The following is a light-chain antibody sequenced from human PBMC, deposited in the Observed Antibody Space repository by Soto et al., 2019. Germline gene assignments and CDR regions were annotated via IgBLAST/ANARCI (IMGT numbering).Light chain of an antibody. CDR2: AAS. CDR1: QGISSY. Sequence: DIQLTQSPSFLSASVGDRVTITCRASQGISSYLAWYQQKPGKAPKLLIYAASTLQSGVPSRFSGSGSGTEFTLTISSLQPEDFATYYCQQLNSYPPATSGPGTKVDIK. V-gene: IGKV1-9*01. CDR3: QQLNSYPPAT. J-gene: IGKJ3*01.